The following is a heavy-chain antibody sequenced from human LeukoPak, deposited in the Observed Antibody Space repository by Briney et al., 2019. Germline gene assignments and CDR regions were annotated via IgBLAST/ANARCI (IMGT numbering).Heavy chain of an antibody. J-gene: IGHJ4*02. CDR1: GFTFGDYA. Sequence: GGSLRLSCTASGFTFGDYAMSWFRQAPGKGLEWVSAISGSGGTTFYADSVKGRFSISRDDSKNTLYLQMNSLRAEDTAIYYCVKGGIQRWSTYIDNWGQGTLVTVSS. D-gene: IGHD5-18*01. CDR2: ISGSGGTT. V-gene: IGHV3-23*01. CDR3: VKGGIQRWSTYIDN.